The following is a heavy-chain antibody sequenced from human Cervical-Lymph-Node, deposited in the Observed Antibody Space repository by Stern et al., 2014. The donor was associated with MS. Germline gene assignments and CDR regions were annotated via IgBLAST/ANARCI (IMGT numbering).Heavy chain of an antibody. CDR2: INGDGTVS. V-gene: IGHV3-74*02. CDR3: ASAYRAS. J-gene: IGHJ4*02. Sequence: EVQLVESGGGIVQPGGSLMISCVASGFNFRTYWMHWVRQGPGKGLEWVSRINGDGTVSTHADSVRGRFTISRNNANNTMSLQLDNLRVEDTAIYYCASAYRASWGQGTLVTVST. CDR1: GFNFRTYW. D-gene: IGHD1-1*01.